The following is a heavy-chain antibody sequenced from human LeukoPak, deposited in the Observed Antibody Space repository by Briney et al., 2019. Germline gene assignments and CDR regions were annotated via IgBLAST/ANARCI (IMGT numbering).Heavy chain of an antibody. D-gene: IGHD6-19*01. V-gene: IGHV3-7*01. CDR2: IKEDGSQK. CDR1: GFTFSNYW. J-gene: IGHJ4*02. Sequence: PGGSLRLSCVASGFTFSNYWMSWVRQAPGKGLEWVANIKEDGSQKYYVDSVKGRFTISRDNAKNSLYLQMNSLRAEDTAVYYCAKDHYSSGWYFDYWGQGTLVTVSS. CDR3: AKDHYSSGWYFDY.